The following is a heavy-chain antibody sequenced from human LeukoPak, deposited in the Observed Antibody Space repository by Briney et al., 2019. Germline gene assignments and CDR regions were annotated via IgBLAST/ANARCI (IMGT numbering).Heavy chain of an antibody. CDR3: ATWRTAKTGFDY. D-gene: IGHD1-1*01. J-gene: IGHJ4*02. CDR2: IYYSGSP. Sequence: LQLQESGPGLGKPLETLSLTRTFSCGSISNNNYYCAWVRQPPRKGLGCIGSIYYSGSPYYNPSLKSRVTISVDTSKNQLSLRLSSVTAADTAVYYCATWRTAKTGFDYWGQGTLVTVSS. CDR1: CGSISNNNYY. V-gene: IGHV4-39*01.